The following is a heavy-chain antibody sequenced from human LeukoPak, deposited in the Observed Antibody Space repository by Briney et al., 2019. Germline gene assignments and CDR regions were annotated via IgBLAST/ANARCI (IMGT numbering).Heavy chain of an antibody. V-gene: IGHV4-59*08. Sequence: PSETLSLTCTVSGGSISSYYWSWIRQPPGKGLEWIGYIYYSGSTHYNPSLKSRVTISVDTSKNQFSLKLSSVTAADTAVYYCARVSGIVGAPFDYWGQGTLVTVSS. J-gene: IGHJ4*02. CDR3: ARVSGIVGAPFDY. CDR2: IYYSGST. CDR1: GGSISSYY. D-gene: IGHD1-26*01.